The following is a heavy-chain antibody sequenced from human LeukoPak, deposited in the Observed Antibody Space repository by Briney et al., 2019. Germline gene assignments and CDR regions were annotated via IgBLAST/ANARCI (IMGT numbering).Heavy chain of an antibody. Sequence: SETLSLTCTVSGGSISSYFWTWIRQPAGKELEWIGRISTTETTHYSPSLKNRVNMSVDTSKNQFSLKMTSVTAADTAIYYCAREDSASGRGLGSWGQGTLVTVSS. J-gene: IGHJ5*02. D-gene: IGHD3-10*01. CDR3: AREDSASGRGLGS. V-gene: IGHV4-4*07. CDR2: ISTTETT. CDR1: GGSISSYF.